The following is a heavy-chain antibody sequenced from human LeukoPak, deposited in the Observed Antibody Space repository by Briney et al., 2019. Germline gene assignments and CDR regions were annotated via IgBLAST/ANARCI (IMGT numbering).Heavy chain of an antibody. V-gene: IGHV3-30*02. J-gene: IGHJ4*02. Sequence: GGSLRLSCAASGFTFSSYGMHWVRQAPGKGPEWVAFIRYDGSNKYYADSVKGRFTISRDNSKNTLYLQMNSLRAEDTAVYYCAKDGDPFYSSSSRDWGQGTLVTVSS. CDR2: IRYDGSNK. CDR3: AKDGDPFYSSSSRD. CDR1: GFTFSSYG. D-gene: IGHD6-6*01.